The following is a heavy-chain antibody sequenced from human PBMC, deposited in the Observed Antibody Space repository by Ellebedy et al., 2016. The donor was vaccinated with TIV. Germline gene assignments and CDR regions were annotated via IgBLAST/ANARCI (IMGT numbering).Heavy chain of an antibody. CDR2: INAGNGNT. CDR1: RYTFTSYA. D-gene: IGHD3-22*01. CDR3: SRLSRVYDSSGYNWFDP. V-gene: IGHV1-3*01. J-gene: IGHJ5*02. Sequence: AASVTVSCKASRYTFTSYAVHWVRQAPGQRLEWIGWINAGNGNTKYSQKFQGRVTITRDTSASTAYMELSSLRSEDTAVYYCSRLSRVYDSSGYNWFDPWGQGTLVTVSS.